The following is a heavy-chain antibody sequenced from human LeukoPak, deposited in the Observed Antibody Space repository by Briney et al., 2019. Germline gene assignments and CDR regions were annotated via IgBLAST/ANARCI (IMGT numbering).Heavy chain of an antibody. J-gene: IGHJ5*02. CDR2: ISSSSSYI. V-gene: IGHV3-21*01. CDR3: XXVXXXLXXFXXXXXXXXP. Sequence: SGFTXXXYWMSWVRQAPGKGMEWVSSISSSSSYIYYADSVKGRFTISRDNAKNSLYLQMNSQRGEDTAVYYXXXVXXXLXXFXXXXXXXXPWGXXXLVTVSS. CDR1: GFTXXXYW.